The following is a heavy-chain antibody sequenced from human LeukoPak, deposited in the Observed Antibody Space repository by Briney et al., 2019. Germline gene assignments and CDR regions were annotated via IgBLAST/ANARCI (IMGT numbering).Heavy chain of an antibody. CDR1: GYTFTGYY. CDR3: ARDRYYYDSSGPFDP. J-gene: IGHJ5*02. Sequence: ASVKVSCKASGYTFTGYYMHWVRQAPGQGLGWMGWINPNSGGTNYAQKFQGRVTMTRDTSISTAYMELSRLRSDDTAVYYCARDRYYYDSSGPFDPWGQGTLVTVSS. D-gene: IGHD3-22*01. V-gene: IGHV1-2*02. CDR2: INPNSGGT.